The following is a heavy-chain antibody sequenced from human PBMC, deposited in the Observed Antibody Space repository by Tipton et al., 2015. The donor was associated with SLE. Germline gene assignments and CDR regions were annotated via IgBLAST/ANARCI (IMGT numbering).Heavy chain of an antibody. D-gene: IGHD3-22*01. CDR2: IIPIFGTA. CDR3: ARVRVYYDSSGYPDY. Sequence: QLVQSGAEVKKPGSSVKVSCKASGGTFSSYAISWVRQAPGQGLEWMGGIIPIFGTANYAQKFQGRVTITADKSTSTAYMELSSLRSDDTAVYYCARVRVYYDSSGYPDYWCQGTLVTVSS. CDR1: GGTFSSYA. V-gene: IGHV1-69*06. J-gene: IGHJ4*02.